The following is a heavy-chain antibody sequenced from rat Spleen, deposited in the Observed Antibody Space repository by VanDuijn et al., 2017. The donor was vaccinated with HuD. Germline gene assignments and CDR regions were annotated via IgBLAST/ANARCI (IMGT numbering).Heavy chain of an antibody. V-gene: IGHV5-29*01. J-gene: IGHJ4*01. CDR1: GFTFSDFF. CDR2: ISSDGSST. CDR3: TRGYVMDA. Sequence: EVQLVESGGGLVQPGRSLKLSCAASGFTFSDFFMAWVRQAPAKGLEWVATISSDGSSTYYRDSVKGRFTVSRENAKSTLYFLMDSLRSEDTATYYCTRGYVMDAWGQGASVTVSS.